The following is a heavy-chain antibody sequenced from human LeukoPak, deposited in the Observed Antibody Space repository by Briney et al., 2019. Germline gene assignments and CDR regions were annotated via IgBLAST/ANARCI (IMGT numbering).Heavy chain of an antibody. J-gene: IGHJ4*02. Sequence: SETLSLTCTVSGGSISSYYWSWIRQPAGKGLEWIGRIYTSGSTNYNPSLKSRVTISVDKSKNQFSLKLSSVTAADTAVYYCARGDTAMTLLENYFVYWGQGTLVTVSS. D-gene: IGHD5-18*01. CDR2: IYTSGST. V-gene: IGHV4-4*07. CDR3: ARGDTAMTLLENYFVY. CDR1: GGSISSYY.